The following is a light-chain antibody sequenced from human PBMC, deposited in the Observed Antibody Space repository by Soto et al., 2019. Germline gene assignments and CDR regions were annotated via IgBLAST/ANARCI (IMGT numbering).Light chain of an antibody. CDR1: QSVSSSY. Sequence: EIVLTQSPGTLSLSPGERATLSCRASQSVSSSYLAWYQHKPGQAPRLLIYGASSRATGIPDRFSGSGSGTVFTLTISRLEPEDFAVYYCQQYDSSLFTCGPGTKVDIK. J-gene: IGKJ3*01. CDR2: GAS. CDR3: QQYDSSLFT. V-gene: IGKV3-20*01.